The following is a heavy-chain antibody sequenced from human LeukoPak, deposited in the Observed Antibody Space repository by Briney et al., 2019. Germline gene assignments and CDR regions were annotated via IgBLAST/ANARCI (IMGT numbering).Heavy chain of an antibody. Sequence: GGSLRLSCAASGFTFDDYAMHWVRHAPGKGLEWVSGISWNSVGIGYADSVKGRFTISRDNAKNSLYLQMNSLRAEDTALYYCARSCRSGYYRGFDYWGQGTLVTVSS. CDR1: GFTFDDYA. CDR2: ISWNSVGI. CDR3: ARSCRSGYYRGFDY. V-gene: IGHV3-9*01. D-gene: IGHD3-3*01. J-gene: IGHJ4*02.